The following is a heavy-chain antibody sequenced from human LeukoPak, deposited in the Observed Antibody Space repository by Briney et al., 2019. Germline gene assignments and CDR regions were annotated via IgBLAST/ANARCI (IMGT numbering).Heavy chain of an antibody. J-gene: IGHJ5*02. CDR3: ARRGGGSPTDWFDP. CDR1: GFTFSSYW. CDR2: IYYSGST. Sequence: PGGSLRLSCAASGFTFSSYWMHWIRQSPGKGLEWIGYIYYSGSTNSNPSLKSRVTISVDTSKNQFSLRLSSVTAADTAVYYCARRGGGSPTDWFDPWGQGTLVTVSS. D-gene: IGHD3-10*01. V-gene: IGHV4-59*08.